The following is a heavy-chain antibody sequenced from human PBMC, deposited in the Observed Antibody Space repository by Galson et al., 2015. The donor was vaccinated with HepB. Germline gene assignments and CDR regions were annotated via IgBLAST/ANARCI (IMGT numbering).Heavy chain of an antibody. V-gene: IGHV3-7*03. Sequence: SLRLSCAASGFNFNNYWMTWVRQAPGKGLEWVANIKEDGSERGYVDSVEGRFTISRDNAKNSLWLQMDSLRAEDTAIYYCARGGQMTIKNYFDSWGQGTLVTVSS. CDR3: ARGGQMTIKNYFDS. J-gene: IGHJ4*02. D-gene: IGHD5-12*01. CDR1: GFNFNNYW. CDR2: IKEDGSER.